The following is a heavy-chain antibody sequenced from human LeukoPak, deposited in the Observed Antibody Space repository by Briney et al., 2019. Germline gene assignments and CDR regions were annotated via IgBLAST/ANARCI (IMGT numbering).Heavy chain of an antibody. CDR2: IYYSGSS. CDR1: GGSIRSSNYY. V-gene: IGHV4-39*01. D-gene: IGHD2-8*01. CDR3: ARHRYCTNGVCYLGPRAFDP. J-gene: IGHJ5*02. Sequence: PSDPLSLPCTLSGGSIRSSNYYWGWIRQPPGKVLEWIGSIYYSGSSYYNSSLKSRVTISVDTSKNQFSLKLSSVTAADTAVYYCARHRYCTNGVCYLGPRAFDPWGQGTLVTVSS.